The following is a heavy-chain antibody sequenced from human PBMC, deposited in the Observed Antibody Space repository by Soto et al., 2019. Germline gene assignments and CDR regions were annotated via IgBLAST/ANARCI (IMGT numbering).Heavy chain of an antibody. D-gene: IGHD6-13*01. CDR2: IIPIFGTA. V-gene: IGHV1-69*13. J-gene: IGHJ4*02. CDR1: GGTFSSYA. Sequence: SVKVSCKAFGGTFSSYAISWVRQAPGQGLEWMGGIIPIFGTANYAQKFQGRVTITADESTSTAYMELSSLRSEDTAVYYCAVRYSSSLGEFDYWGQGTLVTVSS. CDR3: AVRYSSSLGEFDY.